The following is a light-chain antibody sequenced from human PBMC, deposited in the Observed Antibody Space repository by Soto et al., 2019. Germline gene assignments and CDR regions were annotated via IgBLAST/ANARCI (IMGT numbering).Light chain of an antibody. V-gene: IGLV2-14*03. CDR2: DVS. CDR3: TSYSITSALEV. Sequence: QSALTQPASVSGSPGQSITMSCTGTRSDVGDYNLVSWYQQHPGKAPKLIIFDVSDRPSGVSDRFSGSKSGNTASLTISGLQAEDEADYYCTSYSITSALEVFGGGTKLTVL. J-gene: IGLJ3*02. CDR1: RSDVGDYNL.